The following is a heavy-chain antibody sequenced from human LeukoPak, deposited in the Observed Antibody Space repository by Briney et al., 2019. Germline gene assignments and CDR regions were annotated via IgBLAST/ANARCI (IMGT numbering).Heavy chain of an antibody. J-gene: IGHJ4*02. Sequence: PGGSLRLSCAASGFTFSNYGMTWVRQAPGKGLEWVSSNSGTGGSTYYADSVKGRFTISRDNSKNTLYLQMNSLRAEDTAVYYCAKLSSSWDDYWGQGTLVTVSS. CDR1: GFTFSNYG. CDR2: NSGTGGST. D-gene: IGHD6-13*01. CDR3: AKLSSSWDDY. V-gene: IGHV3-23*01.